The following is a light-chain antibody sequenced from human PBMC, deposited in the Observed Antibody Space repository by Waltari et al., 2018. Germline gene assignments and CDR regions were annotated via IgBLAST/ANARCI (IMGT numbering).Light chain of an antibody. J-gene: IGKJ4*01. CDR3: QQYNQWPLT. CDR1: LSIDDS. V-gene: IGKV3-15*01. CDR2: GAS. Sequence: EIVMPQSPATLSVPPGGSATVSCRASLSIDDSLAWYQQKPGQPPRLLIHGASTRDTGIPVRFSGSGSGTDFTLTITGLQSEDFAVYFCQQYNQWPLTFGRGTKVEIK.